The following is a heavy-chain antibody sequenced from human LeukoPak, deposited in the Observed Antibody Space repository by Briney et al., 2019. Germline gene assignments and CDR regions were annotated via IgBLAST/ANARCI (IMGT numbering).Heavy chain of an antibody. D-gene: IGHD6-19*01. CDR2: IGEDGSAK. V-gene: IGHV3-7*01. J-gene: IGHJ4*02. CDR3: VAGGYLRY. CDR1: GFTFSTCW. Sequence: GESLRLSCVASGFTFSTCWMRWIRLVPGKGLEWVANIGEDGSAKYYVDSVKGRFTISRDNAKNSLYLEMNSLTTDDTAVYYCVAGGYLRYWGQGILVTVSP.